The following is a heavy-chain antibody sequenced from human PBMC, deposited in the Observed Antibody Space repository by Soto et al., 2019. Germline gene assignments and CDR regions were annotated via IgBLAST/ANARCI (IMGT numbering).Heavy chain of an antibody. CDR1: GGSITDDY. Sequence: PSETLSLTCTVSGGSITDDYWSWIRQPAGKGLEWIGRIYTSGSTNYNPSLKSRVTMSVDTSKNQLSLKLNSVTAADTAVYYCASANIVRVPAAIKGFDCWGQGTLVTVSS. CDR2: IYTSGST. V-gene: IGHV4-4*07. J-gene: IGHJ4*02. CDR3: ASANIVRVPAAIKGFDC. D-gene: IGHD2-2*01.